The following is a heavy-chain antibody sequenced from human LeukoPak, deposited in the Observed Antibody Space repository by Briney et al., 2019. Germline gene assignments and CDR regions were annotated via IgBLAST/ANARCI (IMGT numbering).Heavy chain of an antibody. CDR2: IYYSGST. CDR1: GGSISSGDYY. V-gene: IGHV4-30-4*01. J-gene: IGHJ6*02. D-gene: IGHD6-13*01. CDR3: ARVYGESSSWYNHYYYGMDV. Sequence: PSQTLSLTCTVSGGSISSGDYYWSWIRQPPGKGLEWIGYIYYSGSTYYNPSLKSRVTISVDTSKNQFSLKLSSVTAADTAVYYCARVYGESSSWYNHYYYGMDVWGQGTTVTVSS.